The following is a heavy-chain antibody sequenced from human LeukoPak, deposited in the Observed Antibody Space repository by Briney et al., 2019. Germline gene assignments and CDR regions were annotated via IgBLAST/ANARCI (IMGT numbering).Heavy chain of an antibody. Sequence: PSETLSLTCTVSGGSISSYCWSWIRQPAGKGLEWIGRIYTSGSTNYNPSLKSRVTISVDKSKNQFSLKLSSVTAADTAVYYCARDSSSDAFDIWGQGTMVTVSS. CDR2: IYTSGST. CDR1: GGSISSYC. CDR3: ARDSSSDAFDI. J-gene: IGHJ3*02. D-gene: IGHD6-6*01. V-gene: IGHV4-4*07.